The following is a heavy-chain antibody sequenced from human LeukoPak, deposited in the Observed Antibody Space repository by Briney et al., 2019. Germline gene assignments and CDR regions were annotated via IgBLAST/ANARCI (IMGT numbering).Heavy chain of an antibody. CDR1: GYTFTGYY. V-gene: IGHV1-2*02. J-gene: IGHJ6*02. CDR3: ARSPRDDYDILTGYRTRYYYGMDV. Sequence: GASVEVSCKASGYTFTGYYMHWVRQAPGQGLEWMGWINPNSGGTNYAQKFQGRVTMTRDTSISTAYMELSRLRSDDTAVYYCARSPRDDYDILTGYRTRYYYGMDVWGQGTTVTVSS. D-gene: IGHD3-9*01. CDR2: INPNSGGT.